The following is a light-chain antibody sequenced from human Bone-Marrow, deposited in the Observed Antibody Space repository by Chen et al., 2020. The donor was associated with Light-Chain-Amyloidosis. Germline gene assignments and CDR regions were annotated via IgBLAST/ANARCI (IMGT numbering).Light chain of an antibody. CDR1: RSLFYSSDNKHY. V-gene: IGKV4-1*01. CDR3: QQYYSTPRT. CDR2: WAS. Sequence: VNNQSPDPLSVYLRGTATINCKSSRSLFYSSDNKHYLAWYQQKPGQPPKLLIYWASTRESGVPDRFSGSGSGTDFTLTISSLQAEDVAVYYCQQYYSTPRTFGQGTKVEIK. J-gene: IGKJ1*01.